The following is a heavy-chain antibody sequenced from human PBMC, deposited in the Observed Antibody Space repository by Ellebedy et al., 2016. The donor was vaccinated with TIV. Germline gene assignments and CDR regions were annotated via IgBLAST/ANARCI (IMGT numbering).Heavy chain of an antibody. CDR2: ISYDGSSK. J-gene: IGHJ4*02. D-gene: IGHD6-19*01. CDR3: ARDLDKSSGWYGGAAY. V-gene: IGHV3-30-3*01. Sequence: GESLKISCAASGFTFSTYTMHWVRQAPGKGLEWVAVISYDGSSKYYADSAKGRFTISRDNSMTTLYLEMNSLRAEDTAVYYCARDLDKSSGWYGGAAYWGQGTLVTVSS. CDR1: GFTFSTYT.